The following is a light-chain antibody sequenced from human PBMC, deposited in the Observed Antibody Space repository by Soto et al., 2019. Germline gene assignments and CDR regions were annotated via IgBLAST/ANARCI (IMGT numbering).Light chain of an antibody. J-gene: IGLJ1*01. CDR3: CSYAASSTPSV. CDR2: EVS. CDR1: SSDVGSYNL. Sequence: QSSLTQPASVSGSPGQSITISCTGTSSDVGSYNLVSWYQQHPGKAPKLMIYEVSKRPSGVSNRFSGSKSGNTASLTISGLQAEDEADYYCCSYAASSTPSVFGTGTKVTVL. V-gene: IGLV2-23*02.